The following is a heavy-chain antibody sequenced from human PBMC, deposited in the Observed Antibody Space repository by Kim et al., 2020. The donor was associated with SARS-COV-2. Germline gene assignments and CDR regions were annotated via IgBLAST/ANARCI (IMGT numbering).Heavy chain of an antibody. V-gene: IGHV3-23*01. Sequence: GGSLRLSCVASGFIFDTFDMTWVRLAPGKGPEWVSGISGSGTGTYYADSVKGRFTVSRDTSKNTFYLQMNSLRAEDMALYYCAKSYSPSPHNFVSYWG. CDR3: AKSYSPSPHNFVSY. D-gene: IGHD4-4*01. CDR2: ISGSGTGT. J-gene: IGHJ4*01. CDR1: GFIFDTFD.